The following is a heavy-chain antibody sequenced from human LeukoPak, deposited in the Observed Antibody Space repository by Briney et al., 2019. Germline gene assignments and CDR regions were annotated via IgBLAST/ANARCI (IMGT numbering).Heavy chain of an antibody. D-gene: IGHD4-17*01. CDR3: AKGGSTSRVTTSRVVFGYYYYMDV. Sequence: GGSLRLSCAASGFAFSTYGMLWVRQAPGKGLEWVSSLSGSGGSTYHADSVKGRFSISRDNSKNTLYLQLNSLRAEDTAVYYCAKGGSTSRVTTSRVVFGYYYYMDVWGKGTPVTVSS. V-gene: IGHV3-23*01. CDR1: GFAFSTYG. CDR2: LSGSGGST. J-gene: IGHJ6*03.